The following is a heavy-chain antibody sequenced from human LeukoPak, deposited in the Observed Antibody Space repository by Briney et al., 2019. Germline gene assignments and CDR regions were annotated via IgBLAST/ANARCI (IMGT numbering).Heavy chain of an antibody. Sequence: ASVKVSCKASGYSFTAYYMHWVRQAPGQGLEWMGWINPHNGDTNYAQKFQGRVTMTRDTSITTAYMELSRLKSDDTAVYYCATVRDIVVGGGPYYFDYWGQGTLVTVSS. CDR2: INPHNGDT. V-gene: IGHV1-2*02. J-gene: IGHJ4*02. CDR1: GYSFTAYY. D-gene: IGHD2-15*01. CDR3: ATVRDIVVGGGPYYFDY.